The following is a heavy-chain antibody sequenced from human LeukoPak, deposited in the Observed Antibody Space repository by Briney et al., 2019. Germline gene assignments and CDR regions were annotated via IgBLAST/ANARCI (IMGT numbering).Heavy chain of an antibody. J-gene: IGHJ4*02. Sequence: GGSLRLSCAASGFTVSSNYMSWVRQAPGKGLEWVSVIFSASRIFYADSVKGRFTISRDTSKSTLYLQMNSLRAEDTAVYYCAKLWEHDYGDYWGQGTLVTVSS. CDR1: GFTVSSNY. CDR3: AKLWEHDYGDY. V-gene: IGHV3-53*01. CDR2: IFSASRI. D-gene: IGHD1/OR15-1a*01.